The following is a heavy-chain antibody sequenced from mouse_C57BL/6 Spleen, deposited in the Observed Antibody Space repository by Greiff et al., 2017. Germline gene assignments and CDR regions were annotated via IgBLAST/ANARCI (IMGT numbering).Heavy chain of an antibody. Sequence: VQLQQPGPELVKPGASVKIPCKASGYTFTDYNMDWVKQSHGKSLEWIGDINPNNGGTIYNQKLKGKATLTVYKSSSTAYMELRSLTSEDTAVYYWARGPYYYGSSDRYAMDYWGQGTSVTVSS. CDR3: ARGPYYYGSSDRYAMDY. CDR1: GYTFTDYN. CDR2: INPNNGGT. V-gene: IGHV1-18*01. D-gene: IGHD1-1*01. J-gene: IGHJ4*01.